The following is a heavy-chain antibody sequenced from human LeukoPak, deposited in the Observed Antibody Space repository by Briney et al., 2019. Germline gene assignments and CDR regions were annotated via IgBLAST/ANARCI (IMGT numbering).Heavy chain of an antibody. Sequence: PGGSLRLSCAASGFTFSSYSMNWVRQAPGKGLEWVSSISSSSSYIYYADSVKGRFTISRGNAKNSLYLQMNSLRAEDTAVYYCAREENGDFPYYYYYMDVWGKGTTVTVSS. CDR3: AREENGDFPYYYYYMDV. CDR2: ISSSSSYI. CDR1: GFTFSSYS. J-gene: IGHJ6*03. D-gene: IGHD4-17*01. V-gene: IGHV3-21*01.